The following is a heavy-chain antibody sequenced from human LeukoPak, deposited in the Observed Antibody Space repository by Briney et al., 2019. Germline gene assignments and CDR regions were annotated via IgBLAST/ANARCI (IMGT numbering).Heavy chain of an antibody. CDR1: GFTFSSYA. J-gene: IGHJ4*02. Sequence: GSLRLSCAASGFTFSSYAMSWVRQAPGKGLEWVSSISGSGGSTYYADSVKGRFTISRDNSKNTLYLQMNSLRGDDTAVYYYAKGTRHSSSWFLFDYWGQGTLVTVSS. D-gene: IGHD6-13*01. CDR3: AKGTRHSSSWFLFDY. CDR2: ISGSGGST. V-gene: IGHV3-23*01.